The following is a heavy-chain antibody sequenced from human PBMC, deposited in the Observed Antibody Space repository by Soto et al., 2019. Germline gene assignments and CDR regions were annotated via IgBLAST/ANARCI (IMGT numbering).Heavy chain of an antibody. J-gene: IGHJ4*02. V-gene: IGHV3-30*18. Sequence: QVQLVESGGGVVQPGRSLRLSCAASGFTFRSYGMHWVRQAPGKGLEWVAVISYDGSNKFYADSVKGRFTISRDNSKDPLYLQMNGLRVEDTAVYYSAQSSSWPYASYWGQGTLVTVSS. CDR1: GFTFRSYG. CDR3: AQSSSWPYASY. CDR2: ISYDGSNK. D-gene: IGHD6-13*01.